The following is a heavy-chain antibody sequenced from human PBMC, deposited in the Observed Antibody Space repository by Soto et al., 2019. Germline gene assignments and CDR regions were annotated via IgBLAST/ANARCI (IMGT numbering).Heavy chain of an antibody. V-gene: IGHV4-39*01. Sequence: SETLSLTCTVSGGSISSSSYYWGWIRQPPGKGLEWIGSIYYSGSTYYNPSLKSRVTISVDTSKNQFSLKLSSVTAADTAVYYCARRYDYGDLFDYWGQGTLVTVSS. J-gene: IGHJ4*02. CDR3: ARRYDYGDLFDY. CDR2: IYYSGST. D-gene: IGHD4-17*01. CDR1: GGSISSSSYY.